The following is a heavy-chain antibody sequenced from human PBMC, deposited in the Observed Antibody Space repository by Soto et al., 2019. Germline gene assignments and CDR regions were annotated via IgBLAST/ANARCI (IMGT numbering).Heavy chain of an antibody. CDR2: IIPIFGTA. Sequence: QVQLVQSGAEVKKPGSSVKVSCKASGGTFSSYAISWVRQAPGQGLEWMGGIIPIFGTANYAQKFQGRVTITADESTITAYMELSSLRSEDTAVYYCARVAVAGAGRYYYYGMDVWGQGTTVTVSS. CDR1: GGTFSSYA. J-gene: IGHJ6*02. CDR3: ARVAVAGAGRYYYYGMDV. D-gene: IGHD6-19*01. V-gene: IGHV1-69*01.